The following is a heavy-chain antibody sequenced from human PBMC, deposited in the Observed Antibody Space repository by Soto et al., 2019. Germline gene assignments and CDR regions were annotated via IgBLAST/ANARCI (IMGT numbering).Heavy chain of an antibody. CDR2: IIPIFGTA. J-gene: IGHJ3*02. CDR3: ARSSDYGDYGVATLDI. CDR1: GGTFSSYA. V-gene: IGHV1-69*13. Sequence: SVKVSCKASGGTFSSYAISWVRQAPGQGLEWMGGIIPIFGTANYAQKFQGRVTITADESTSTAYMELSSLRSEDTAVYYCARSSDYGDYGVATLDIWGQGTMVTVS. D-gene: IGHD4-17*01.